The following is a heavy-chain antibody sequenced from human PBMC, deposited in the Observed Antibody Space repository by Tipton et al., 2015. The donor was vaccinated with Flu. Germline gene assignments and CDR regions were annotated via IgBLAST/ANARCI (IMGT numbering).Heavy chain of an antibody. V-gene: IGHV1-18*04. CDR1: GYTFTSYG. Sequence: QSGPEVKKPGASVKVSCKASGYTFTSYGISWVRQAPGQGLEWMGWISAYNGNTNYAQKLQGRVTMTTDTSTSTAYMELRSLRSDDTAVYYCARVVEYSSSSGRYYMDVWGKGTTVTVSS. D-gene: IGHD6-6*01. J-gene: IGHJ6*03. CDR2: ISAYNGNT. CDR3: ARVVEYSSSSGRYYMDV.